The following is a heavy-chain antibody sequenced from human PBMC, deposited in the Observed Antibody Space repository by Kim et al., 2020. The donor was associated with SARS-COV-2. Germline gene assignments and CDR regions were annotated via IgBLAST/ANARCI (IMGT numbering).Heavy chain of an antibody. CDR1: GFTFSSYA. J-gene: IGHJ4*02. CDR3: AKDKIVATIPYYFDY. Sequence: GGSLRLSCAASGFTFSSYAMSWVRQAPGKGLEWVSAISGSGGSTYYADSVKGRFTISRDNSKNTVYLQMNSLRAEDTAVYYCAKDKIVATIPYYFDYWGQGTLVTVSS. D-gene: IGHD5-12*01. CDR2: ISGSGGST. V-gene: IGHV3-23*01.